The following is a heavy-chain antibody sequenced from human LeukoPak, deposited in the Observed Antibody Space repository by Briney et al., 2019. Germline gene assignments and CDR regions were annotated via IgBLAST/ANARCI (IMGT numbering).Heavy chain of an antibody. CDR1: GFTFSSYE. CDR2: ISSSGSTI. CDR3: AIGYCSSTSCTHRVDY. J-gene: IGHJ4*02. V-gene: IGHV3-48*03. Sequence: GGSLRLSCAASGFTFSSYEMNWVRQAPGKGLEGVSYISSSGSTIYYADSVKGRFTIPRDNAKNSLYLQMNSLRAEDTAVYYCAIGYCSSTSCTHRVDYWGQGTLVTVSS. D-gene: IGHD2-2*01.